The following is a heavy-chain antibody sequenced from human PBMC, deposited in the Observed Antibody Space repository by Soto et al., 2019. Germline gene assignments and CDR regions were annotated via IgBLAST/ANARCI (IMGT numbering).Heavy chain of an antibody. Sequence: QVQLVESGGGVVQPGRSLRLSCAASGFTFSDYGLHWVRQAPGKGLEWVAVIWDDGNKKFYADSVKGRFTISRDNSENMLYVQMNSLRAEDTAVYFCVRGGNAAGAFDIWGQGTMVTVFS. J-gene: IGHJ3*02. CDR2: IWDDGNKK. V-gene: IGHV3-33*01. CDR1: GFTFSDYG. D-gene: IGHD3-16*01. CDR3: VRGGNAAGAFDI.